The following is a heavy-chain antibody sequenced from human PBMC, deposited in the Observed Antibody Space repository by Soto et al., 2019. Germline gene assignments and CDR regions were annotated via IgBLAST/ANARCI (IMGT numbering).Heavy chain of an antibody. CDR2: IYYRGTT. V-gene: IGHV4-39*01. D-gene: IGHD1-7*01. CDR3: ARGTGNYGHVFEY. CDR1: GGSLSSSGFY. Sequence: QLQLQESGPGLVKSSETLSLTCTVSGGSLSSSGFYWAWIRQPPEKGLEWLGSIYYRGTTYYNPALSSRLTISADSSNSQFSLKLSAMTAADTAVYFCARGTGNYGHVFEYWCQGILVTVSS. J-gene: IGHJ4*02.